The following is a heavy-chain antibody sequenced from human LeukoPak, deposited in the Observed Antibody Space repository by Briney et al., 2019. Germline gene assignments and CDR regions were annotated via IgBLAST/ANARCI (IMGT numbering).Heavy chain of an antibody. CDR3: ARPIFWGLTSYGMDV. J-gene: IGHJ6*02. V-gene: IGHV3-66*04. CDR2: MYSGGST. CDR1: GFTVSNDY. D-gene: IGHD3-16*01. Sequence: PGGSLRLSCAVSGFTVSNDYVSWVRQAPGKGLEWVSVMYSGGSTYYADSVKGRFTISRDNSQNTLYLQMNSLRAEDTAVYYCARPIFWGLTSYGMDVWGQGTTVTVSS.